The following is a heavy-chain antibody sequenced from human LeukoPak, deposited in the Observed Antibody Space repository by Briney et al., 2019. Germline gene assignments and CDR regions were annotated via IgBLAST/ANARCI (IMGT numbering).Heavy chain of an antibody. CDR2: ISAYNGNT. J-gene: IGHJ3*02. CDR1: GYTFTSYG. Sequence: VSVKVSCKASGYTFTSYGISWVRQAPGQGLEWMGWISAYNGNTNYAQKLQGRVTMTTDTSTSTAYMELRSLRSDDTAVYYCARDSIAAAGTAYDAFDIWGQGTMVTVSS. CDR3: ARDSIAAAGTAYDAFDI. D-gene: IGHD6-13*01. V-gene: IGHV1-18*01.